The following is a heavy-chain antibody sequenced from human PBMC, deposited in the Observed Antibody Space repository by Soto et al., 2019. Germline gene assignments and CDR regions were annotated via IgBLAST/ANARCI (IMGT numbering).Heavy chain of an antibody. Sequence: SVPQCLSCTVSGGTISSYGCRWIRQPPGKGLEWIGYTYYSGSTNYNPSLKSRVTISVDTSKNQFSLKLNSMTAADTAVYYCARHNYGSGSTYFDYWGQGTLVTVSP. CDR2: TYYSGST. CDR3: ARHNYGSGSTYFDY. CDR1: GGTISSYG. J-gene: IGHJ4*02. D-gene: IGHD3-10*01. V-gene: IGHV4-59*08.